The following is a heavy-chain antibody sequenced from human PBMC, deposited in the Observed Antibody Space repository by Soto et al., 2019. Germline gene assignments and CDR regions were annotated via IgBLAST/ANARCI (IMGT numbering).Heavy chain of an antibody. Sequence: PSETLSLTCTVSGGSISSYYWSWIRQPPGKGLEWIGYIYYSGSTNYNPSLKSRVTISVDTSKNQFSLKLSSVTAADTAVYYCARDTPYYYGSGRKSRYNWFEPWGQGTLVTVSS. J-gene: IGHJ5*02. CDR3: ARDTPYYYGSGRKSRYNWFEP. V-gene: IGHV4-59*01. CDR2: IYYSGST. D-gene: IGHD3-10*01. CDR1: GGSISSYY.